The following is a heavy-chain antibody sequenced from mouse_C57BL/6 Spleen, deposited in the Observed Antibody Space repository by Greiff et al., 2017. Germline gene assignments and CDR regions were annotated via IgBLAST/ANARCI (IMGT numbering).Heavy chain of an antibody. CDR2: ISDGGSYT. CDR3: ARDPGTHFDY. CDR1: GFTFSSYA. J-gene: IGHJ2*01. Sequence: EVKVEESGGGLVKPGGSLKLSCAASGFTFSSYAMSWVRQTPEKRLEWVATISDGGSYTYYPDNVKGRFTISRDNAKNNLYLQMSHLKSEDTAMYYCARDPGTHFDYWGQGTTLTVSS. V-gene: IGHV5-4*01. D-gene: IGHD4-1*01.